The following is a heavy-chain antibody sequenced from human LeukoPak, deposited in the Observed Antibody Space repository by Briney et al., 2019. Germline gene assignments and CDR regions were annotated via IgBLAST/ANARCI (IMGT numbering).Heavy chain of an antibody. J-gene: IGHJ4*02. CDR3: ARDVRAPYNSGWYYFDY. CDR1: GGSFSGYY. V-gene: IGHV4-34*01. D-gene: IGHD6-19*01. CDR2: INHSGST. Sequence: SETLSLTCAVYGGSFSGYYWSWIRQPPGKGLEWIGEINHSGSTNYNPSLKSRVTISVDTSKNQFSLKLSSVTAADTAVYYCARDVRAPYNSGWYYFDYWGQGTLVTVSS.